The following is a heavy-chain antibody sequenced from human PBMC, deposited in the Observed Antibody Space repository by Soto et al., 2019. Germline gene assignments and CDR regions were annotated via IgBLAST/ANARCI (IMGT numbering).Heavy chain of an antibody. V-gene: IGHV4-31*03. CDR3: ARESKYDTSGYPPWFAP. D-gene: IGHD3-22*01. J-gene: IGHJ5*02. CDR1: VASISSGGYY. Sequence: QVQLQESGPGLVKPSQTLSLTCTVSVASISSGGYYWSWIRQHPGEGLEWIGYIYYSGSTSYNPSLKSRVTISVDTSKNQFSLKLSSVTGADTAVYYCARESKYDTSGYPPWFAPWGQGTLVTVSS. CDR2: IYYSGST.